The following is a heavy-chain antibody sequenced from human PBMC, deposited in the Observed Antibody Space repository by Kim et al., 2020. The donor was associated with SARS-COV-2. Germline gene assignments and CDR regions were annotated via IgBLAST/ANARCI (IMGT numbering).Heavy chain of an antibody. CDR2: T. V-gene: IGHV1-3*01. CDR3: ARNILRTTTLDY. J-gene: IGHJ4*02. Sequence: TRYSQNFQGRVSLTTDTSAGTAYMELISLRSDDSAVYYCARNILRTTTLDYWGQGTLVSVSS. D-gene: IGHD5-12*01.